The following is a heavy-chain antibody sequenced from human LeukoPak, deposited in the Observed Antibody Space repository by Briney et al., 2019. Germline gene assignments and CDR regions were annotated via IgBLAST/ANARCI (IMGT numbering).Heavy chain of an antibody. CDR2: INHSGGT. V-gene: IGHV4-34*01. CDR3: ARGHPLLDY. J-gene: IGHJ4*02. Sequence: PSETLSLTCAVYGGSFSGYYWTWIRQPPGKGLEWIGEINHSGGTNYNPSLKSRVTISVDTSKNQFSLKLNSVTAADTAVCYCARGHPLLDYWGQGTLVTVSS. D-gene: IGHD2-21*02. CDR1: GGSFSGYY.